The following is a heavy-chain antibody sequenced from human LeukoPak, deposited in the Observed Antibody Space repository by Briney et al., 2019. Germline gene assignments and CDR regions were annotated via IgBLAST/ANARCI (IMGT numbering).Heavy chain of an antibody. CDR1: GFTFNNYN. CDR3: ARESSPEDAFDI. Sequence: GGSLRLSCAASGFTFNNYNMNWVRQAPGKALEWVSSITSSGTYIFYADSVKGRFTISRDNAKNSLYLQMNSLRADDTAVYYCARESSPEDAFDIWGQGTLVAVSS. D-gene: IGHD1-14*01. CDR2: ITSSGTYI. V-gene: IGHV3-21*01. J-gene: IGHJ3*02.